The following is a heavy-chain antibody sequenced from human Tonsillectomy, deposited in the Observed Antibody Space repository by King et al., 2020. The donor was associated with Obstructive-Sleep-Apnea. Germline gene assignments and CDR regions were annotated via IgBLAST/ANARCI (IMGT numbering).Heavy chain of an antibody. Sequence: HVQLVESGAEVKKPGASVKVSCKASGYTFTGYYIHWVRQAPGQGLEWMGWINPNSGGTNYAQRFQGRVTMTRDTSISTAYMELGGLRSDDTAVYYCARALPSYYDSSGPYYFDYWGQGTLVTVSS. CDR1: GYTFTGYY. J-gene: IGHJ4*02. CDR2: INPNSGGT. CDR3: ARALPSYYDSSGPYYFDY. D-gene: IGHD3-22*01. V-gene: IGHV1-2*02.